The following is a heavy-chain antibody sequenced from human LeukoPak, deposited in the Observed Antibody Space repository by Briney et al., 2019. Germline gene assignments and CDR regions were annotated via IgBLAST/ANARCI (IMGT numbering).Heavy chain of an antibody. D-gene: IGHD3-22*01. CDR3: ARGGSGSMNPDYYYYMDV. CDR2: INHSGST. V-gene: IGHV4-34*01. J-gene: IGHJ6*03. Sequence: SETLSLTCAVYGGSFSGYYWSWIRQPPGKGLEWIGEINHSGSTNYNPSLKSRVTISVDTSKNQFSLKLSSVTAADTAVYYCARGGSGSMNPDYYYYMDVWGKGNTVTVSS. CDR1: GGSFSGYY.